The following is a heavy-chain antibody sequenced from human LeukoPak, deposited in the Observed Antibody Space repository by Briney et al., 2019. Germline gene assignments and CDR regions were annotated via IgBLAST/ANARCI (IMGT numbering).Heavy chain of an antibody. J-gene: IGHJ6*02. V-gene: IGHV3-7*01. CDR2: IKQDGSEK. Sequence: GGSLRLSCAASGFTFSSYWMSWVRQAPGKGLEWVANIKQDGSEKYYVDSVKGRFTISRDNAKNSLYLQMNGLRAEDTAVYYCAREFVAGTFDYYYGMDVWGQGTTVTVSS. D-gene: IGHD6-19*01. CDR1: GFTFSSYW. CDR3: AREFVAGTFDYYYGMDV.